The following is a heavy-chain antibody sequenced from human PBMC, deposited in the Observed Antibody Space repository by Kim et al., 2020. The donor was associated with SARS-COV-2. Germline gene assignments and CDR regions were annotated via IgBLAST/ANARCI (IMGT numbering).Heavy chain of an antibody. CDR3: ARDKEYPFRTRGPIELDY. Sequence: SETLSLTCAVSGGSISSSNWWSWVRQPPGKGLEWIGEIYHSGSTNYNPSLKSRVTISVDKSKNQFSLKLSSVTAADTAVYYCARDKEYPFRTRGPIELDYWGQGTLVTVSS. CDR1: GGSISSSNW. V-gene: IGHV4-4*02. J-gene: IGHJ4*02. D-gene: IGHD2-2*01. CDR2: IYHSGST.